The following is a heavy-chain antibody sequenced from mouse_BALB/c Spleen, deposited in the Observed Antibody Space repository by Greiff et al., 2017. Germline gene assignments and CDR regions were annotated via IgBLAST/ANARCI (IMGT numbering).Heavy chain of an antibody. CDR2: IWGGGST. D-gene: IGHD1-2*01. Sequence: VQLQESGPGLVAPSQSLSITCTVSGFSLSRYSVHWARQPPGKGLEWLGMIWGGGSTDYNSALKSRLSISKDNSKSQVFLKMNSLQTDDTAMYYCAREGTSTTAGYWYFDVWGAGTTVTVSS. V-gene: IGHV2-6-4*01. CDR1: GFSLSRYS. CDR3: AREGTSTTAGYWYFDV. J-gene: IGHJ1*01.